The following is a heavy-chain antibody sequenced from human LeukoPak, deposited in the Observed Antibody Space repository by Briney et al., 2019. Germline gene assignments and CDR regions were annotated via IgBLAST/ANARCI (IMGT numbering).Heavy chain of an antibody. D-gene: IGHD2/OR15-2a*01. CDR2: INHSGST. J-gene: IGHJ6*02. Sequence: SETLSLTCAVYGGSFSGYYWSWIRQPPGKGLEWIGEINHSGSTNYNPSLKSRVTISVDTSKNQFSLKLSSVTAADTAVYYCARGRGTVPSQYYYYYYYGMDVWGQGTTVTVSS. CDR3: ARGRGTVPSQYYYYYYYGMDV. V-gene: IGHV4-34*01. CDR1: GGSFSGYY.